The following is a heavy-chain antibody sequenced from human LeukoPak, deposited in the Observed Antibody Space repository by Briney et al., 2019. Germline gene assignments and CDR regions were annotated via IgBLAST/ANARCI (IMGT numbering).Heavy chain of an antibody. CDR2: IHYTGTS. V-gene: IGHV4-39*01. Sequence: SETLSLTCSVSGESIRSDTYYWGWVRQSPGTGLEWLANIHYTGTSHYDPSLASRVSISVDTTKNQVSLNLRSVTAADSAVYFCARAPAYRRYLFEKWGQGILVTVSS. CDR1: GESIRSDTYY. CDR3: ARAPAYRRYLFEK. J-gene: IGHJ4*02. D-gene: IGHD2-21*01.